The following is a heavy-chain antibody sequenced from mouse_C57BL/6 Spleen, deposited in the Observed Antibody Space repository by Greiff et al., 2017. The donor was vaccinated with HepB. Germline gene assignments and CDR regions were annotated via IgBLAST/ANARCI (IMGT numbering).Heavy chain of an antibody. CDR3: ARSGLSSPDY. J-gene: IGHJ2*01. CDR1: GYTFTSYW. CDR2: IDPSDSYT. Sequence: QVQLQQPGAELVMPGASVKLSCKASGYTFTSYWMHWVKQRPGQGLEWIGEIDPSDSYTNYNQKFKGKSTLTVDKSSSTAYMQLSSLTSEDSAVYYCARSGLSSPDYWGQGTTLTVSS. V-gene: IGHV1-69*01. D-gene: IGHD1-1*01.